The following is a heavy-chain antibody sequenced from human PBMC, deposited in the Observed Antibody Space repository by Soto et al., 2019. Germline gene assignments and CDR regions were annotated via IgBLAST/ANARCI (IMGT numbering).Heavy chain of an antibody. V-gene: IGHV3-74*01. Sequence: XGSLRVSFAASGFPFTNYWMNWVRQTPGKGLMWVSRISPDGSDVGYADSVEGRFTVSRDNAKNTLYLQMHSLRAEDTAMYYCACWGQIVPVAPRDFARWGKGTLVTVPQ. CDR2: ISPDGSDV. CDR1: GFPFTNYW. D-gene: IGHD2-8*02. CDR3: ACWGQIVPVAPRDFAR. J-gene: IGHJ4*02.